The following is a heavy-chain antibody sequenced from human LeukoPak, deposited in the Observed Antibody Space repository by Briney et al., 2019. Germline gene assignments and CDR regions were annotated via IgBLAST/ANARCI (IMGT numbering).Heavy chain of an antibody. Sequence: PSETLSLTCAAHGGSFSGYYWTWIRQSPGKGLEWIGEINHRGSSNYNPSLKSRVSIPVDTSNNQFSLKLTSVTAADTAAYYCARGDDGYCSSSSCYGFRWFDPWGQGTLVTVSS. D-gene: IGHD2-2*01. CDR3: ARGDDGYCSSSSCYGFRWFDP. CDR1: GGSFSGYY. CDR2: INHRGSS. V-gene: IGHV4-34*01. J-gene: IGHJ5*02.